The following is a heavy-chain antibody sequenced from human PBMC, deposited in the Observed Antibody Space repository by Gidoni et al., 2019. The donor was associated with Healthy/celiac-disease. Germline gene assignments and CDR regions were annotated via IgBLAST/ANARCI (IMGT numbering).Heavy chain of an antibody. CDR1: GFTFADYA. Sequence: EVPLVESGGGLVQPGRSLRLSCAASGFTFADYAMHWVRQAPGKGLEWVSGISWNSGSIGYADSVKGRFTISRDNAKNSLYLQMNSLRAEDTALYYCAKDAYMRYFDSVAGMDVWGQGTTVTVSS. D-gene: IGHD3-9*01. CDR3: AKDAYMRYFDSVAGMDV. CDR2: ISWNSGSI. J-gene: IGHJ6*02. V-gene: IGHV3-9*01.